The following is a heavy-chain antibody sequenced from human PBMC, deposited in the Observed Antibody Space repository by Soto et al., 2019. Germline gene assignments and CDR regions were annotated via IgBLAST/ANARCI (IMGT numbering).Heavy chain of an antibody. D-gene: IGHD2-21*01. CDR3: CGGAFPAWGTFPLDL. CDR1: GFTFTSYW. J-gene: IGHJ1*01. Sequence: EVQLVESGGGLVQPGGSLRLSCAASGFTFTSYWMTWVRQAPGKGLEWVANIKQDGGEKYYVGSVKGRLAISRENAENFPFPLMDSPGAEEAAVVYWCGGAFPAWGTFPLDLRGQGTLVTVSS. V-gene: IGHV3-7*03. CDR2: IKQDGGEK.